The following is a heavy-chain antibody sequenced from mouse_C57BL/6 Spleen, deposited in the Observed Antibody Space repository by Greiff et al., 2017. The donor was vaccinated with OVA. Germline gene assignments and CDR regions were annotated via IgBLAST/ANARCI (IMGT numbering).Heavy chain of an antibody. CDR1: GYTFTDYE. V-gene: IGHV1-15*01. CDR3: TIITTVVATPYFDY. D-gene: IGHD1-1*01. Sequence: VQPQQSGAELVRPGASVTLSCKASGYTFTDYEMHWVKQTPVHGLEWIGAIDPETGGTAYNQKFKGKAILTADKSSSTAYMELRSLTSEDSAVYYCTIITTVVATPYFDYWGQGTTLTVSS. J-gene: IGHJ2*01. CDR2: IDPETGGT.